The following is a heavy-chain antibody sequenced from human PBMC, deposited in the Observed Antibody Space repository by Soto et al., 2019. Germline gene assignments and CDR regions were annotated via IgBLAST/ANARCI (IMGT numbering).Heavy chain of an antibody. CDR2: IIPFFGTT. V-gene: IGHV1-69*01. J-gene: IGHJ5*02. Sequence: QVQLVQSGAEVKKPGSSVKVSCKASGGTFKSSAFNWVRQAPGLGLEWMGGIIPFFGTTNYAHKFRDRVTITADESSSTVYMELSSLTSDDTAIYYCASPKSPPYSSNWYNYFAHWGQGTLVTVSS. D-gene: IGHD6-13*01. CDR3: ASPKSPPYSSNWYNYFAH. CDR1: GGTFKSSA.